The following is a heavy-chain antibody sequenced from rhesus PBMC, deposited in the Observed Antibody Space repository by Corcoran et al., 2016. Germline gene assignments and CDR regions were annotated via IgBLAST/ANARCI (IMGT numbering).Heavy chain of an antibody. Sequence: QVQLQESGPGLVKPSETLSLTCAVSGYSISSGYGWSWIRQPPGKGLGGIGYIGVSGVDPNDNPTHKGRVTISKDPSKNQFSLKLSSVTAADTAVYYCARDVYSGSWNYWGQGVLVTVSS. CDR3: ARDVYSGSWNY. J-gene: IGHJ4*01. V-gene: IGHV4-127*01. CDR1: GYSISSGYG. D-gene: IGHD6-25*01. CDR2: IGVSGVDP.